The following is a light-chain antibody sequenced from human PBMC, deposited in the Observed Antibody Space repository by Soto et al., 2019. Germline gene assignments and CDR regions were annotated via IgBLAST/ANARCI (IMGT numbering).Light chain of an antibody. CDR2: HVS. CDR1: TSDVGYSDH. Sequence: QSALTQPASVSGSPGQSITGSCTGTTSDVGYSDHVSWYQQHPGKAPKLMIYHVSYRPSGVSNRFSGSKSGNTASLTISGLQADDEADYYCTSDTSSSSLVVFGGGTKLTVI. CDR3: TSDTSSSSLVV. J-gene: IGLJ2*01. V-gene: IGLV2-14*03.